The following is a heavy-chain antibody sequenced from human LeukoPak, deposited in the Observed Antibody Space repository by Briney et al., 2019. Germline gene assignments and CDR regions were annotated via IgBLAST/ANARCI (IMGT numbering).Heavy chain of an antibody. D-gene: IGHD1-26*01. CDR1: GFTFSSYW. J-gene: IGHJ4*02. Sequence: PGGSLRLSCAASGFTFSSYWMSWVRQGPGKGLEWVSGISGSGGTTYYADFVKGRFTISRDNSKNTLYLQMNSLRAEDTAVYYCAKGGQWEPLYYFDSWGQGTLVTVSS. CDR2: ISGSGGTT. V-gene: IGHV3-23*01. CDR3: AKGGQWEPLYYFDS.